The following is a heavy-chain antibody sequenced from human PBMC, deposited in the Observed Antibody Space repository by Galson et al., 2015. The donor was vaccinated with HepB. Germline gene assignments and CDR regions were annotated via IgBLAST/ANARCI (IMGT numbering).Heavy chain of an antibody. CDR3: ARDGPLNPIWSGYLDY. Sequence: SLRLSCAASGFTFSSYSMNWVRQAPGKGLEWVSSISSSSSYIYYADSVKGRFTISRDNAKNSLYLQMNSLRAEDTAVYYCARDGPLNPIWSGYLDYWGQGTLVTVSS. CDR2: ISSSSSYI. CDR1: GFTFSSYS. D-gene: IGHD3-3*01. J-gene: IGHJ4*02. V-gene: IGHV3-21*01.